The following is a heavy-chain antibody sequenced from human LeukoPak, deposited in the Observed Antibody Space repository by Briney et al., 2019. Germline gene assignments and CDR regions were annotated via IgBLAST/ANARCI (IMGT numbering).Heavy chain of an antibody. CDR1: GYTFTDYY. J-gene: IGHJ4*02. CDR3: ARAFGWVSAFDY. Sequence: ASVRVSCKASGYTFTDYYVQWVRQAPGQGLEWMGWINPNSGDTNYAENFQGRVTMTSDTSISTAYMELSRLRSDDTAVYYCARAFGWVSAFDYWGQGTLVTVSS. V-gene: IGHV1-2*02. CDR2: INPNSGDT. D-gene: IGHD3-10*01.